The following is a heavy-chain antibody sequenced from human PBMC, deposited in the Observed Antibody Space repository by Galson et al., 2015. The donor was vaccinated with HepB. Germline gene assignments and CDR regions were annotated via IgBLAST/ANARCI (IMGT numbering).Heavy chain of an antibody. V-gene: IGHV3-23*01. J-gene: IGHJ4*02. D-gene: IGHD4-17*01. CDR2: ISGSGGGT. Sequence: SLRLSCAASGFTFSSYAMNWVRQAPGKGLEWVSTISGSGGGTYYADSVKGRFTISRDNSKNTLYLQMNSLRAEDMAVYYCAFGEGTMVTTPFDYWGQGTLVTVSS. CDR1: GFTFSSYA. CDR3: AFGEGTMVTTPFDY.